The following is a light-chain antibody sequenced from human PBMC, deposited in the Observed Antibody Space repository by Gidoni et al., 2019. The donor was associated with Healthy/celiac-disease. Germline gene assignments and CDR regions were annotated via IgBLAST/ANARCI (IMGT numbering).Light chain of an antibody. CDR1: QSISSW. Sequence: DIQLTQSPSTLSASVGDRVTITCRASQSISSWLAWYQQKPGKAPKLLIYKASSLESGVPSRFSGSGSGTEFTLTISSLQPDDFATYYCQQYNGYSFTFGPGTKVD. J-gene: IGKJ3*01. CDR3: QQYNGYSFT. V-gene: IGKV1-5*03. CDR2: KAS.